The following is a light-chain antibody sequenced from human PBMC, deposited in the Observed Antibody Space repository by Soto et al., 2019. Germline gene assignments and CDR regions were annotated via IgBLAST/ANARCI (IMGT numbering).Light chain of an antibody. CDR1: SSDVGGYNC. J-gene: IGLJ2*01. CDR2: DVS. V-gene: IGLV2-11*01. CDR3: CSYAGSSTFGV. Sequence: QSALTQPRSVPGSPGQSVTISCTGTSSDVGGYNCVSWYQQHPGKAPKFIIYDVSQRPSGVPDRFSGSKSGNTASLTISGLQAEDEADYYCCSYAGSSTFGVFGGGTKLTVL.